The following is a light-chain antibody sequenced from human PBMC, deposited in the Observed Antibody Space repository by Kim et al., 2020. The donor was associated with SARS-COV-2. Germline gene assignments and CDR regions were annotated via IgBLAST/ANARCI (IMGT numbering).Light chain of an antibody. CDR2: RDT. V-gene: IGLV3-9*01. CDR1: NIGSKN. J-gene: IGLJ3*02. CDR3: QVWDSSTAV. Sequence: SVALGTTARITCGGNNIGSKNVYWYQQKPGQAPVLVIYRDTNRPSEIPERFSGSNSGNTATLTISRAQAGDEADYYCQVWDSSTAVFGGGTQLTVL.